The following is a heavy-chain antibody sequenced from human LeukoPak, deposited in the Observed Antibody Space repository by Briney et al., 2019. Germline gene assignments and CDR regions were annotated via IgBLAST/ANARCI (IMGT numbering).Heavy chain of an antibody. D-gene: IGHD2-2*01. CDR2: ISSSSGYI. CDR3: ARDVGGRYCSSTSCYSPL. J-gene: IGHJ4*02. CDR1: GFTFSSYS. V-gene: IGHV3-21*01. Sequence: GGSLRLSCAASGFTFSSYSMNWVRQAPGKGLEWVSSISSSSGYIYYADSVKGRFTISRDNAKNSLYLQMNSLRAEDTAVYYCARDVGGRYCSSTSCYSPLWGQGTLVTVSS.